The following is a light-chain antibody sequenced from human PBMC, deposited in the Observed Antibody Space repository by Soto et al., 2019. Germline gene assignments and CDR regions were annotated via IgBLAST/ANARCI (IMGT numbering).Light chain of an antibody. J-gene: IGKJ1*01. V-gene: IGKV3-15*01. Sequence: EIVMTQSPATLSVSPGDRATLSCRASQSVSSNLDWYQQKPGQAPRLLIYGASNRPTGIPARFSGSGSGTEFTLPISSLQSEDFAVYYCQQYNNWPRTFGQGTKVDIK. CDR2: GAS. CDR1: QSVSSN. CDR3: QQYNNWPRT.